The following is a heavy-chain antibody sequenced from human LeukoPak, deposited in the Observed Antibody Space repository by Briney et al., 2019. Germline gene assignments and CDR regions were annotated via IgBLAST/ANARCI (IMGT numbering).Heavy chain of an antibody. Sequence: SETLSLTCSVSDGSTTGYYWSWIRQPPGKGLEWIAYVYYTGRTLYNPSLESRVTISVDTSKTQFSLTVTSVTAADTAVYYCARQAPGGDFWSGERVDYWGQGTLVTVSS. CDR2: VYYTGRT. CDR3: ARQAPGGDFWSGERVDY. V-gene: IGHV4-59*08. J-gene: IGHJ4*02. D-gene: IGHD3-3*01. CDR1: DGSTTGYY.